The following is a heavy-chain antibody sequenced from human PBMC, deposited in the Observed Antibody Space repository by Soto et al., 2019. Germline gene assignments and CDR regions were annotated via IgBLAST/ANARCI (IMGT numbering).Heavy chain of an antibody. CDR2: ISFDGSNE. D-gene: IGHD2-15*01. CDR3: AKPPLPLGYCSGGSCYSIDY. CDR1: GFTFSNYV. Sequence: LRLSCAASGFTFSNYVMHWVRQAPGKGLEWVAVISFDGSNEYYGDSVKGRFTISRDNSKNTLYLQMNSLRAEDTAVYYCAKPPLPLGYCSGGSCYSIDYWGQGTLVTVSS. J-gene: IGHJ4*02. V-gene: IGHV3-30*18.